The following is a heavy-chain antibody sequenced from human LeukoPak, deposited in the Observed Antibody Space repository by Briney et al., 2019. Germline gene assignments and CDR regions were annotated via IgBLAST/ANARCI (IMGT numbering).Heavy chain of an antibody. CDR3: ARDRAYFDY. V-gene: IGHV4-59*01. CDR2: IYYSGST. J-gene: IGHJ4*02. Sequence: SETLSLTCTVSGGSISSYYWSWIRQPPGKGLEWIGYIYYSGSTNYNPSLKSRVTISVDTSKNQFSLKLSSVTAADTAVYYCARDRAYFDYWGQGTLVTVPS. CDR1: GGSISSYY.